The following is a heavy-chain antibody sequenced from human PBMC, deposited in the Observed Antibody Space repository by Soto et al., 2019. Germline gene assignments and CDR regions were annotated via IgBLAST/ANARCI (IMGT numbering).Heavy chain of an antibody. CDR1: GYTFTDHY. V-gene: IGHV1-2*02. CDR2: MHQNNGAT. CDR3: ARASLVSGGQRATEF. D-gene: IGHD2-21*01. Sequence: ASVKVSCKASGYTFTDHYLLWVRQAPGKGLEWLGWMHQNNGATNLAQKFQGRVTMTRDTSINTAYPEIPRLKSDDTAIYFCARASLVSGGQRATEFWGQGTQVTVSS. J-gene: IGHJ4*02.